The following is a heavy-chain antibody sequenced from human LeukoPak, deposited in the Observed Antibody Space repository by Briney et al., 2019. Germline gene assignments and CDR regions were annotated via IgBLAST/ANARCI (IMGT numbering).Heavy chain of an antibody. Sequence: DPSETLSLTCSVSGGSISSSSYSWGWIRQPPGKGLEWIGNIYYSGSTYYNSSLKSRVTISVDTSKNQFSLKLSSVTASDTAIYYCASTKLGYSSGWHWGQGTLVTVSS. CDR1: GGSISSSSYS. CDR2: IYYSGST. J-gene: IGHJ4*02. CDR3: ASTKLGYSSGWH. D-gene: IGHD6-19*01. V-gene: IGHV4-39*01.